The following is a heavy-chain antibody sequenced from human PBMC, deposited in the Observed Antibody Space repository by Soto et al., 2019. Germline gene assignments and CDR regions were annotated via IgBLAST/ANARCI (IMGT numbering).Heavy chain of an antibody. CDR3: ASLEHEYSSSFSTYYYYYYMDV. D-gene: IGHD6-6*01. CDR1: GYSFTSYW. Sequence: GESLKISCKGSGYSFTSYWIGWVRQMPGKGLEWMGIIYPGDSDTRYSPSFQGQVTISADKSISTAYLQWSSLKASDTAMYYCASLEHEYSSSFSTYYYYYYMDVWGKGTTVTVSS. J-gene: IGHJ6*03. V-gene: IGHV5-51*01. CDR2: IYPGDSDT.